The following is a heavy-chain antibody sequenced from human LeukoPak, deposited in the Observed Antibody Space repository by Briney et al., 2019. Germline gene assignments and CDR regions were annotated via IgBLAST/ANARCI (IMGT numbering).Heavy chain of an antibody. CDR3: ARGGGYFNY. V-gene: IGHV4-59*01. Sequence: SETLSLTCAVYGGSFSGYYWSWIRQPPGKGLEWIGYIYFSGSTNYNPSLKSRVTISVDTSKTQLSLKLSSVTAADTAVYYCARGGGYFNYWGQGTLVTVSS. CDR1: GGSFSGYY. D-gene: IGHD3-16*01. CDR2: IYFSGST. J-gene: IGHJ4*02.